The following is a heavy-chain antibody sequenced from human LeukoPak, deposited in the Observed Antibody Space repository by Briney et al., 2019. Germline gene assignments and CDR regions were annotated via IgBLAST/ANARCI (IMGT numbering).Heavy chain of an antibody. D-gene: IGHD3-16*01. Sequence: SESLTLTCGVHGVTFSDYDWGWIRQSPGKGLEWIGEIYHTGDTHYNPSPKSRVTISIDTSKNQFSLNVTSLTAADTSVYYCARGRHRIDYDPRGRSLVHVYFDNWGQGSLVTVSS. V-gene: IGHV4-34*08. CDR1: GVTFSDYD. J-gene: IGHJ4*02. CDR3: ARGRHRIDYDPRGRSLVHVYFDN. CDR2: IYHTGDT.